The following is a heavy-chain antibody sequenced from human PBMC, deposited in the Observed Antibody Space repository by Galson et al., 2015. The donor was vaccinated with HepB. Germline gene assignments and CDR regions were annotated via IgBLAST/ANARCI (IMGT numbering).Heavy chain of an antibody. D-gene: IGHD3-10*01. CDR3: ARVHYGIFDY. V-gene: IGHV4-59*01. CDR2: IYYSGST. J-gene: IGHJ4*02. CDR1: GGSISSYY. Sequence: SLTCTVSGGSISSYYWSWIRQPPGKGLEWIGYIYYSGSTNYNPSLKSRVTISVDTSKNQFSLKLSSVTAADTAVYYCARVHYGIFDYWGQGTLVTVSS.